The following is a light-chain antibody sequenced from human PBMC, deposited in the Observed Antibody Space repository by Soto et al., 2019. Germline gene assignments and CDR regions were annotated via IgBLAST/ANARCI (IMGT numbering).Light chain of an antibody. CDR3: FSYTSSGTYV. V-gene: IGLV2-14*01. CDR2: EVS. CDR1: SSDVGNYKY. Sequence: QSALTQPASVSGSPGQSITISCTGTSSDVGNYKYVSWNQQHPGKAPKLMIYEVSNRPSGVSNRFSGSKSGNTASLTISGLQAEDETDYYCFSYTSSGTYVFGTGTKLTVL. J-gene: IGLJ1*01.